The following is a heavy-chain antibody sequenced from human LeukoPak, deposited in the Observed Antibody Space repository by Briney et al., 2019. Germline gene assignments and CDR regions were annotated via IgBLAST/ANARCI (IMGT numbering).Heavy chain of an antibody. J-gene: IGHJ4*02. V-gene: IGHV4-59*08. D-gene: IGHD2-15*01. CDR3: ARLGFCRGDNCLDDY. Sequence: SETLSLTCTVSGASISRYYWSWVRQPPGKGLEYIGYIYYTGGTNYNPSLKSRVTISLDTSKNQFSLKLSSVTATDTAVYYCARLGFCRGDNCLDDYWGQGTLVTVSS. CDR2: IYYTGGT. CDR1: GASISRYY.